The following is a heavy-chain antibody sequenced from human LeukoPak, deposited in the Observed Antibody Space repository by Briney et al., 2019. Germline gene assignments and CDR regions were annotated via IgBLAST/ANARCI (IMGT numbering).Heavy chain of an antibody. CDR3: ARDPTYYDFWSGYYTGPYYFDY. V-gene: IGHV1-8*01. J-gene: IGHJ4*02. D-gene: IGHD3-3*01. CDR1: GYTFTSYD. Sequence: GASVKVSCKASGYTFTSYDINWVRQATGQGLEWMGWMNPNSGNTGYAQKLQGRVTMTTDTSTSTAYMELRSLRSDDTAVYYCARDPTYYDFWSGYYTGPYYFDYWGQGTLVTVSS. CDR2: MNPNSGNT.